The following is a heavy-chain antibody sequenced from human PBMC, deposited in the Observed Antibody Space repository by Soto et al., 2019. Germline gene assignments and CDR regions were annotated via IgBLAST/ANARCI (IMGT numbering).Heavy chain of an antibody. CDR1: AGTVRDYY. CDR3: ARLGGYYQAFDS. J-gene: IGHJ4*02. D-gene: IGHD3-22*01. CDR2: IYYTGTT. V-gene: IGHV4-59*08. Sequence: SETLPLTCAVDAGTVRDYYGGWFTKSPGERLARTPHIYYTGTTKYNPSLKSRVPISVDSSKNQFSLKLDSVTAADTAVYYCARLGGYYQAFDSWGQGTLVTVSS.